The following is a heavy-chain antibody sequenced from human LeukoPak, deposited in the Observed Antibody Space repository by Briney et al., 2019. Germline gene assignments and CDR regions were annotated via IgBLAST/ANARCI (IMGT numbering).Heavy chain of an antibody. CDR3: TRDTGTTGEVKSDP. V-gene: IGHV4-4*07. D-gene: IGHD4-17*01. CDR1: GNSFGNYY. CDR2: IYTSGST. Sequence: KASETLSLTCTVSGNSFGNYYWSWIRQPAGKGLEWIGRIYTSGSTTYNPSLKSRVTMSVDTSKNQFSLKLSSVTAADTAVYFCTRDTGTTGEVKSDPWGQGTLVTVSS. J-gene: IGHJ5*02.